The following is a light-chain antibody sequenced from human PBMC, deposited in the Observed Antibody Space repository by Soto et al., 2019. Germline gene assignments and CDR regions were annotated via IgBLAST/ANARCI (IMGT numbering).Light chain of an antibody. J-gene: IGKJ5*01. CDR3: MQALQTSIT. V-gene: IGKV2-28*01. Sequence: DIVMTPSPLSLPVTPGEPASISCRSSQSLLHSNGYNYLDWYLQKPGQSPQLLIYLGSNRSSGGPDRFSGSGSGTDFTLKISRVEAEDVGVYYCMQALQTSITFGQGTRLEIK. CDR1: QSLLHSNGYNY. CDR2: LGS.